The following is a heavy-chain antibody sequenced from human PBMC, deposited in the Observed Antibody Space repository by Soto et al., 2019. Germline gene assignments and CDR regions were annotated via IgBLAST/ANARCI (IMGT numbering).Heavy chain of an antibody. V-gene: IGHV3-49*03. Sequence: GGSLRLSCTASGFTFGDYAMSWFRQAPGKGLEWVGFIRSKAYGGTTEYAASVKGRFTISRDDSKSIAYLQMNSLKTEDTAVYYCTRVIAAAGTYAFDIWGQGTMVTVSS. D-gene: IGHD6-13*01. J-gene: IGHJ3*02. CDR3: TRVIAAAGTYAFDI. CDR1: GFTFGDYA. CDR2: IRSKAYGGTT.